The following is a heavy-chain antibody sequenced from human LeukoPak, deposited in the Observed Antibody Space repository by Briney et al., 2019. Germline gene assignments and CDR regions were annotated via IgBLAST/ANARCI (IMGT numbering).Heavy chain of an antibody. J-gene: IGHJ6*02. CDR3: AKGLHIWGSTYYGIDV. V-gene: IGHV3-30*18. Sequence: PGGSLRLSCAASGFTFSIYGMHWVRQAPGKGLEWVSAISDDGGYKSYADSVKGRFTISRENSKNTLYQEMNSLRGEDTDVYYCAKGLHIWGSTYYGIDVWGQGTTVTVSS. D-gene: IGHD1-26*01. CDR1: GFTFSIYG. CDR2: ISDDGGYK.